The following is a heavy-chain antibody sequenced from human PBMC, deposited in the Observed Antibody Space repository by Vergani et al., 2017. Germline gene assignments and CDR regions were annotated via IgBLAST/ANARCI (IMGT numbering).Heavy chain of an antibody. J-gene: IGHJ4*02. D-gene: IGHD5-18*01. CDR1: GFTFSSYA. V-gene: IGHV3-23*01. Sequence: EVQLLESGGGLVQPGGSLRLSCAASGFTFSSYAMSWVRQAPGKGLEWVSAISGSGGSTYYADSVKGRFTISRDNSKNTLYLQMNSLRAEDTAVYYCAKDGEGYSYGYRHFDYWGQGTLITFSS. CDR3: AKDGEGYSYGYRHFDY. CDR2: ISGSGGST.